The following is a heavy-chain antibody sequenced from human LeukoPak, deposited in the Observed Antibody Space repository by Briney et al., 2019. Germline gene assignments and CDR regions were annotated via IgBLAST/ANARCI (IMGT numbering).Heavy chain of an antibody. CDR1: GFTFSNYG. D-gene: IGHD6-19*01. Sequence: GGSLRLSCAASGFTFSNYGMHWVRQAPGKGLEWVAVISSDGSNKYYADSVKGRFTISRDNSKNTLYLQMNSLRAEDTAVYYCASFKTYSSGWSDWGQGTLVTVSS. J-gene: IGHJ4*02. CDR3: ASFKTYSSGWSD. CDR2: ISSDGSNK. V-gene: IGHV3-30*03.